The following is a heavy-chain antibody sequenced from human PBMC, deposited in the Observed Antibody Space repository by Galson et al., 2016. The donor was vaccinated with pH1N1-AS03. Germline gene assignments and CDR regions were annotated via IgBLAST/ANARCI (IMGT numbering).Heavy chain of an antibody. V-gene: IGHV2-5*02. D-gene: IGHD4-17*01. CDR1: GFSLRTSGVG. CDR2: IYWDDDK. Sequence: PALVKPPQTLTLTCTFSGFSLRTSGVGVGWIRQPPGRALEWLALIYWDDDKRYSPSLKSRLTITKDTSKNQVVLTMTNMDPVDTATYYCAQSDYGDYVDYFDYWGQGTLVTVSS. CDR3: AQSDYGDYVDYFDY. J-gene: IGHJ4*02.